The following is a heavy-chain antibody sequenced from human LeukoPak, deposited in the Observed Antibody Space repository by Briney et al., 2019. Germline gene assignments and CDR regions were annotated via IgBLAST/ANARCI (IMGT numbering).Heavy chain of an antibody. V-gene: IGHV4-59*08. CDR3: ATSLGYCSDGTCFTYEYFHY. D-gene: IGHD2-15*01. CDR2: ISNTGST. CDR1: GGSFSTYS. Sequence: SETLSLTCTVSGGSFSTYSWSWIRQPPGKGLEWIGYISNTGSTNYSPSLKSRVTVSADTSKNHFSLKLSSVTAADTAVYYCATSLGYCSDGTCFTYEYFHYWGQGTLVTVSS. J-gene: IGHJ1*01.